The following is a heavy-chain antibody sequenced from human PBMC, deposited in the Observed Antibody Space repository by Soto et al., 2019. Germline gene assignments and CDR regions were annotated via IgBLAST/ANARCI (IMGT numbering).Heavy chain of an antibody. CDR2: ISAGNTYI. CDR3: ARETGRDSRNFAY. CDR1: GFPFWSYA. D-gene: IGHD3-10*01. J-gene: IGHJ4*02. V-gene: IGHV3-21*02. Sequence: EVRLVESGGGLVKPGGSLRLSCVASGFPFWSYAMAWVRQTPGKGLEWVSSISAGNTYIDYADSVKGRFTISRDNTKNSLFLQMNSLRAEDKGLYYCARETGRDSRNFAYWGRGTLVTVSS.